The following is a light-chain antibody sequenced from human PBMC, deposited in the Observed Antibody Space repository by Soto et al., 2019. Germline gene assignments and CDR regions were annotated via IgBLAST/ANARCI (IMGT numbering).Light chain of an antibody. CDR3: QSHDNNLSGSV. CDR1: SFNIGAGYD. J-gene: IGLJ2*01. CDR2: GNN. Sequence: QSVLTQPTSVSGAPGQRVTISCTGNSFNIGAGYDVHWYQQLPGKAPKLLIDGNNNRPSGVPDRFSASKSGTSASLAITGLQAADEADYYCQSHDNNLSGSVFGGGTKLTVL. V-gene: IGLV1-40*01.